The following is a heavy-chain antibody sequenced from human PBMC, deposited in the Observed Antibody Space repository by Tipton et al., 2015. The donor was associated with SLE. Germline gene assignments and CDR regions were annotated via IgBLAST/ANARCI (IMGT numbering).Heavy chain of an antibody. D-gene: IGHD2-2*01. Sequence: SLRLSCAASGFTFSSYAMSWVRQAPGRGLEWIALVRGKAYGGTTSCAASVKGRFTVSRDDSEGIAFLQMNSLKTEDTAIYYCTRPQCTSISCYFWFDPWGQGTLVNVSS. V-gene: IGHV3-49*04. J-gene: IGHJ5*02. CDR2: VRGKAYGGTT. CDR1: GFTFSSYA. CDR3: TRPQCTSISCYFWFDP.